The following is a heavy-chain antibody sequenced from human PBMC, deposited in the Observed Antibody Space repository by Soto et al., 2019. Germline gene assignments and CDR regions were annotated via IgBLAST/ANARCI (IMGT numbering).Heavy chain of an antibody. Sequence: SVKVSCKASGYTFTSYAMHWVRQAPGQRLEWMGWINAGNGNTKYSQKFQGRVTITRDTSASTAYMELSSLRSEDTAVYYCARGGYCSGGSCPYYYYGMDVWGQRTTVTVSS. CDR1: GYTFTSYA. D-gene: IGHD2-15*01. CDR2: INAGNGNT. V-gene: IGHV1-3*01. J-gene: IGHJ6*02. CDR3: ARGGYCSGGSCPYYYYGMDV.